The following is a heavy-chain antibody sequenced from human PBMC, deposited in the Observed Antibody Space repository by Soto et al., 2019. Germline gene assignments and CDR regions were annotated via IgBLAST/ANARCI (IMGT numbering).Heavy chain of an antibody. Sequence: PSETLSLTCTFSGDSINNYYWTWIRQPPGKGLEWIGYIYDSGSTSYNPSLKSRLTISVDTSKNQFSLKVKSVTAADTAVYYCARGTKYYYQGMDVWGQGTTVTVSS. CDR1: GDSINNYY. CDR3: ARGTKYYYQGMDV. CDR2: IYDSGST. J-gene: IGHJ6*02. V-gene: IGHV4-59*01.